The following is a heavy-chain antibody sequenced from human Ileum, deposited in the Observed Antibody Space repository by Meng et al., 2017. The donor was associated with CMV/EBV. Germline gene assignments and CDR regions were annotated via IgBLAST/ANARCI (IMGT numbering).Heavy chain of an antibody. CDR3: ITEDNLN. J-gene: IGHJ4*02. D-gene: IGHD5-24*01. Sequence: GGSLRLSCEASGFTFSYYAMHWLRQAPGKGLEWVAVIAYDGANQFYADSVKGRFTISRDNSKNTLYLQLDSLKTEDTAVYYCITEDNLNWGQGTLVTVSS. CDR1: GFTFSYYA. V-gene: IGHV3-30-3*01. CDR2: IAYDGANQ.